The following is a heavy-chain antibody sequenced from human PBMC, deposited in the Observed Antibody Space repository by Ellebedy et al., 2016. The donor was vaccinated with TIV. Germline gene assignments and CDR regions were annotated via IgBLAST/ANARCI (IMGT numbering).Heavy chain of an antibody. J-gene: IGHJ4*02. CDR1: GYTFTSYA. V-gene: IGHV1-2*02. D-gene: IGHD3-16*01. CDR2: INPNSGGT. Sequence: AASVKVSCKASGYTFTSYAMHWVRQAPGQRLEWMGWINPNSGGTTYAQKFQGRVTMTRDTSIGTAYMELSRLRSDDTAVYHCARDLNWAFDYWGQGTLVTVSS. CDR3: ARDLNWAFDY.